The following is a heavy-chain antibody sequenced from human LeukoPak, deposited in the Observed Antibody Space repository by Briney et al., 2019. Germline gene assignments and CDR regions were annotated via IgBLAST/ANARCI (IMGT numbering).Heavy chain of an antibody. V-gene: IGHV1-2*06. D-gene: IGHD2-2*02. CDR3: ARDRVGCSSSSCYIDY. J-gene: IGHJ4*02. CDR2: INPSNGGA. CDR1: GYIFTGYY. Sequence: ASVKVSCKASGYIFTGYYIHWVRQAPGQGLEWMGRINPSNGGASYAQKFQGRVIMTRDTSISTAYMEVSSLRSDGTAIYYCARDRVGCSSSSCYIDYWGQGMLVTVSS.